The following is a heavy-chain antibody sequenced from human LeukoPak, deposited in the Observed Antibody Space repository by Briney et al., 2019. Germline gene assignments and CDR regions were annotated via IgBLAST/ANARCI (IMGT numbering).Heavy chain of an antibody. CDR1: GFTFRNYA. CDR2: VTGTGDST. D-gene: IGHD4-17*01. J-gene: IGHJ4*02. CDR3: ARGSYGDLN. V-gene: IGHV3-23*01. Sequence: GGSLRLSCAVSGFTFRNYAMSWVRQAPGKGLEWVSSVTGTGDSTYYADSVKDRFTISRDNSKNTLSLQMNSLRAEDTAVYYCARGSYGDLNWGQGTLVTVSS.